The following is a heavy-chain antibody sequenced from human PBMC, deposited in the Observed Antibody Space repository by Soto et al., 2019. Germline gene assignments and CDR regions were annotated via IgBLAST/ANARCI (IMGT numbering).Heavy chain of an antibody. CDR2: INPSGGST. CDR1: GYTFTSYY. V-gene: IGHV1-46*03. Sequence: GASVKVSCKASGYTFTSYYMHWVRQAPGQGLEWMGIINPSGGSTSYAQKFQGRVTMTRDTSTSTVYMELSSLRSEDTAVYYCARVGGAYCSGGSCYRPIGYWGQGTLVTVSS. CDR3: ARVGGAYCSGGSCYRPIGY. D-gene: IGHD2-15*01. J-gene: IGHJ4*02.